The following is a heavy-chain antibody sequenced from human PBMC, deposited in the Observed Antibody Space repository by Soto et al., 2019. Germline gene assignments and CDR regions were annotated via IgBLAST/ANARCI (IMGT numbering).Heavy chain of an antibody. D-gene: IGHD3-10*01. CDR1: GGSISSYY. J-gene: IGHJ5*02. Sequence: QVQLQESGPGLVKPSETLSLTCTVSGGSISSYYWSWIRQPPGKGLGWIGYIYYSGSTNYNPSLKSRVTISVDTSKNQFSLKLSSVTAADTAVYYCARAQYGSGTGWFDPWGQGTLVTVSS. CDR3: ARAQYGSGTGWFDP. CDR2: IYYSGST. V-gene: IGHV4-59*01.